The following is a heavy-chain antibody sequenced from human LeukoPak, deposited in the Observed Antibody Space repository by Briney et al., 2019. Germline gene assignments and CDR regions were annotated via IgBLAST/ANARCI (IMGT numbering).Heavy chain of an antibody. J-gene: IGHJ6*02. V-gene: IGHV3-48*03. CDR2: ISGSGSTT. D-gene: IGHD6-13*01. CDR1: GFTFSTYE. CDR3: AKGPAGVYYFYGMDV. Sequence: GGSLRLSCAASGFTFSTYEMNWVRQAPGKGLEWVSYISGSGSTTYYADSVRGRFTISRDNSKNTLYMQMNSLRAEDTAVYYCAKGPAGVYYFYGMDVWGQGTSVTVSS.